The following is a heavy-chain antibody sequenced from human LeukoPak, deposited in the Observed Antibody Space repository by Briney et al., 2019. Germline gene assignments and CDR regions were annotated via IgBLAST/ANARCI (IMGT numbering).Heavy chain of an antibody. CDR3: ARATNTYYYDSSGYRY. J-gene: IGHJ4*02. Sequence: ASVKVSCKASGYTFSDYYMHWVRQAPGQGLEWMGWINPNSGGTNYAQKFLGRVTMTRDTSISTAYMELSRLRSDEMAVYYCARATNTYYYDSSGYRYWGQGTLVTVSS. CDR2: INPNSGGT. CDR1: GYTFSDYY. D-gene: IGHD3-22*01. V-gene: IGHV1-2*02.